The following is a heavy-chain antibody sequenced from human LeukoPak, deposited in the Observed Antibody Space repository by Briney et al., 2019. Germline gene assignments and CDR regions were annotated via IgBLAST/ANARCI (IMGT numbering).Heavy chain of an antibody. CDR2: ISWNSGSI. Sequence: GGSLRLSCAASGFTFDDYAMHWVRQAPGKGLEWVSGISWNSGSIGYADSVKGRFTISRDNAKNSLYLQMNSLRAEDTALYYCAKVIWEYYGSGRHADAFDIWGQGTMVTVSS. CDR1: GFTFDDYA. CDR3: AKVIWEYYGSGRHADAFDI. V-gene: IGHV3-9*01. D-gene: IGHD3-10*01. J-gene: IGHJ3*02.